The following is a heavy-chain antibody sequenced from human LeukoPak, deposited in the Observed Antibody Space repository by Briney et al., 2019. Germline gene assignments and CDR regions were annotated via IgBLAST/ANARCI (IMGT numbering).Heavy chain of an antibody. CDR2: INHSGST. V-gene: IGHV4-34*01. D-gene: IGHD6-6*01. J-gene: IGHJ4*02. CDR3: ARFHYSSWNFDY. Sequence: SETLSLTCAVYGGSFSGYYWSWIRQPPGKGLEWIGEINHSGSTNYTPSLKSRVTISVDTSKNQFSLKLSSVTAADTAVYYCARFHYSSWNFDYWGQGTLVTVSS. CDR1: GGSFSGYY.